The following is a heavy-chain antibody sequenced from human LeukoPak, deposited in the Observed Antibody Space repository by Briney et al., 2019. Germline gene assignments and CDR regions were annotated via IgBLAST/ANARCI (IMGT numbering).Heavy chain of an antibody. CDR1: GYTFTGYY. CDR2: INPNSGGT. D-gene: IGHD1-26*01. J-gene: IGHJ1*01. Sequence: ASVKVSCKASGYTFTGYYMHWVRQAPGQGLEWMGWINPNSGGTNYAQKFQGRVTMTRDTSISTAYMELSRLRSDDTAIYYCARLDSGDHGNIPHWGQGTLVIVSS. V-gene: IGHV1-2*02. CDR3: ARLDSGDHGNIPH.